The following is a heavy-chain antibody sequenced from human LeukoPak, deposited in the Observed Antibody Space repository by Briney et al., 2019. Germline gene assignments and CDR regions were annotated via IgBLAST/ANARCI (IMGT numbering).Heavy chain of an antibody. CDR1: GFSLTSHG. Sequence: PGGSLRLSCAASGFSLTSHGMHWVRQAPGKGLEWVAIIWYGGNNKSYLESVKGRFSISVDTSNNTLNLQMNSLRVEDTAVYYCARAYSSSWYVYWYFDLWGRGTLVTVSS. J-gene: IGHJ2*01. CDR2: IWYGGNNK. D-gene: IGHD6-13*01. V-gene: IGHV3-33*01. CDR3: ARAYSSSWYVYWYFDL.